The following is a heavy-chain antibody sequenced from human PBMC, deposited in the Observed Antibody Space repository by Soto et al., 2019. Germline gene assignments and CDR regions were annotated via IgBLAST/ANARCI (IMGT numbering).Heavy chain of an antibody. Sequence: GASVKVSCKASGYTFTSYGISWVRQAPGQGLEWMGWISAYNGNTNYAQKLQGRVTMTTDTSTSTAYMELRSLRSDDSAVYYCARDITMVRGVIFYYYGMDVWGQGTTVTVSS. V-gene: IGHV1-18*04. CDR3: ARDITMVRGVIFYYYGMDV. J-gene: IGHJ6*02. D-gene: IGHD3-10*01. CDR2: ISAYNGNT. CDR1: GYTFTSYG.